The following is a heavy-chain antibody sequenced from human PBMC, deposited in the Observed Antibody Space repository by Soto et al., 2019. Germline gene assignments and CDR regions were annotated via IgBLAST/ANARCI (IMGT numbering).Heavy chain of an antibody. CDR3: ARVGGYSYHLYGMDV. Sequence: SETLSLTCAVYGGSFSGYYWSWIRQPPGKGLEWIGEIDHGGSTNYNPSLESRVTISFDTSRNQFSLKLKSVTAADTAVYFCARVGGYSYHLYGMDVWGQGTTVTVSS. V-gene: IGHV4-34*01. CDR1: GGSFSGYY. CDR2: IDHGGST. J-gene: IGHJ6*02. D-gene: IGHD5-18*01.